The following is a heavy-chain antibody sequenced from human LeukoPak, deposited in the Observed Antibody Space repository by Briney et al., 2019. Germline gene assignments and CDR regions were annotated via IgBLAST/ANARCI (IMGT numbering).Heavy chain of an antibody. CDR1: GGTFSSYA. CDR2: IIPIFGTA. D-gene: IGHD3-9*01. J-gene: IGHJ4*02. CDR3: ARSYRDYDILTGYYARFDY. V-gene: IGHV1-69*01. Sequence: GSSVRVSCKASGGTFSSYAISWVRQAPGQGLEWMGGIIPIFGTANYAQKFQGRVTITADESTSTAYMELSSLRSEDTAVYYCARSYRDYDILTGYYARFDYWGQGTLVTVFS.